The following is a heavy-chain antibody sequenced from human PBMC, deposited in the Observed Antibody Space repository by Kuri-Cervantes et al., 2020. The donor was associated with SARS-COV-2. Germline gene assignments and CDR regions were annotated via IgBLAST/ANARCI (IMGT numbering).Heavy chain of an antibody. CDR2: INHSGST. D-gene: IGHD2-2*01. CDR3: ARGVVPDP. CDR1: GGSFSGYY. Sequence: GSLRLSCAVYGGSFSGYYWSWIRQPPGKGLEWIGEINHSGSTNYNPSLKSGVTISVDTSKNQFSLKRSSVTAADTAVYYCARGVVPDPWGQGTLVTVSS. V-gene: IGHV4-34*01. J-gene: IGHJ5*02.